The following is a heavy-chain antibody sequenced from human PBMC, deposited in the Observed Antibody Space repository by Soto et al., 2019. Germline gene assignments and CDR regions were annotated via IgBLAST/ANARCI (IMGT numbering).Heavy chain of an antibody. J-gene: IGHJ4*02. CDR1: EFTFSSHS. CDR3: ARAIRGFSYVVDY. Sequence: VLLVESGGGVVQPGGSLRLSCAASEFTFSSHSINWVRQAPGKGLEWVSYISGSGATKYYADSVKGRFTISRDNARNSLYLQMSSLSDEDTAVYYCARAIRGFSYVVDYWGQGTLVTVSS. V-gene: IGHV3-48*02. D-gene: IGHD5-18*01. CDR2: ISGSGATK.